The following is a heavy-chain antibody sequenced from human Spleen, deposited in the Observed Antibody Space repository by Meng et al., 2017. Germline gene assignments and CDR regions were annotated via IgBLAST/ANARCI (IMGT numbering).Heavy chain of an antibody. CDR3: XXXGVVGAVNWFDP. D-gene: IGHD1-26*01. V-gene: IGHV4-4*02. Sequence: HVQLQQVCAGLLKPLGTRPLPCAVSGGSISSSNWWSWVRQPPGKGLEWIGEIYHSGSTNYNPSLKSRVTISVDKSKNQFSLKLSSVTAXDXXVYYCXXXGVVGAVNWFDPWGQGTLVTVSS. J-gene: IGHJ5*02. CDR2: IYHSGST. CDR1: GGSISSSNW.